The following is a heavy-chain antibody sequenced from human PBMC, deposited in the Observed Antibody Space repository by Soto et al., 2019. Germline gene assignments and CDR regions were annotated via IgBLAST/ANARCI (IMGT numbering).Heavy chain of an antibody. V-gene: IGHV4-39*01. CDR2: IYYSGSA. CDR1: GGAIGRSRDY. J-gene: IGHJ6*02. CDR3: ARLGAVENYYYYYGMDV. Sequence: PREARWVRCTGSGGAIGRSRDYWGWVRQPPGKVREWSGGIYYSGSAYYNASLKRRVTLSVDTSKNQFSPKLSSVTAADTAVYYCARLGAVENYYYYYGMDVRGQGNTVT. D-gene: IGHD3-16*01.